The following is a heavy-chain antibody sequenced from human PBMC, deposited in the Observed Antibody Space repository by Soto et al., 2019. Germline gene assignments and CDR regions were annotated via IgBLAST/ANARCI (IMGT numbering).Heavy chain of an antibody. J-gene: IGHJ5*02. CDR3: AKGRWFDP. Sequence: PSETLSLTCTVSGVSIKCDYWSWIRQPPGKGLEWLGYIYYSGSTNYNPSLKSRVTISVDTSKIQFSLNLSSVTAADTAVYYCAKGRWFDPWGQGTLVTVSS. V-gene: IGHV4-59*01. CDR1: GVSIKCDY. CDR2: IYYSGST.